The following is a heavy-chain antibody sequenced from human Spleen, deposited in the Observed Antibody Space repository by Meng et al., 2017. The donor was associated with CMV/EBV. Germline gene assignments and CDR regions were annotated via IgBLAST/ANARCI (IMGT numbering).Heavy chain of an antibody. D-gene: IGHD2-15*01. CDR1: GYTFTGYY. Sequence: ASVKVSCKASGYTFTGYYIHWVRQAPGQGLEWMGWIDPNSDGPNYAQKFQGRVTLTRDTSISTAYMELRRLRSDDTAVYYCARDRVGWYSTFDYWGQGTLVTVSS. CDR2: IDPNSDGP. J-gene: IGHJ4*02. V-gene: IGHV1-2*02. CDR3: ARDRVGWYSTFDY.